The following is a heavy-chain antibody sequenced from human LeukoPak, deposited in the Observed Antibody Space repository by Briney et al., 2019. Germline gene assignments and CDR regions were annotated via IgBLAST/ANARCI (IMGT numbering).Heavy chain of an antibody. CDR2: MNPNSGNT. J-gene: IGHJ6*02. V-gene: IGHV1-8*01. D-gene: IGHD3-9*01. Sequence: GASVKVSCKASGYTFTSYDINWVRQATGQGLEWMGWMNPNSGNTGYAQKFQGRVTMTRNTSISTAYMELSSLRSEDTAVYYCARDPTKGYFDWLLHQDHYYYGMDVWGQGTTVTVSS. CDR3: ARDPTKGYFDWLLHQDHYYYGMDV. CDR1: GYTFTSYD.